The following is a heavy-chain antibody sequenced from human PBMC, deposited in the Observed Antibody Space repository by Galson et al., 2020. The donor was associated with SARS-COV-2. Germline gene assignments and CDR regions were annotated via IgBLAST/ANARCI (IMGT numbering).Heavy chain of an antibody. CDR3: ARGLPELDV. J-gene: IGHJ6*04. CDR1: GFTFSSYS. V-gene: IGHV3-30*03. CDR2: ISYDGSNK. Sequence: GESLKISCAASGFTFSSYSMNWVRQAPGKGLEWVAVISYDGSNKYYADSVKGRFTISRDNSKNTLYLQMNSLRAEDTAVYYCARGLPELDVWGKGTTVTVSS.